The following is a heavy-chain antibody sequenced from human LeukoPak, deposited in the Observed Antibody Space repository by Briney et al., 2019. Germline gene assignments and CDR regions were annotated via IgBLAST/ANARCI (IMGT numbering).Heavy chain of an antibody. CDR1: GFTSSYW. CDR3: VGHDY. J-gene: IGHJ4*02. Sequence: GGSLRLSCAASGFTSSYWMNWVRQAPGKGLEWVANIKQDGSEKYFVDSVKGRFTISRDNAKNSLHLQMNSLRAEDTAVYYCVGHDYWGQGILVTVSS. V-gene: IGHV3-7*01. CDR2: IKQDGSEK.